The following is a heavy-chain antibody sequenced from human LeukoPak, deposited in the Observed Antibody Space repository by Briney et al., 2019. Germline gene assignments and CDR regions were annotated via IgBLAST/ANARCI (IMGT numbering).Heavy chain of an antibody. D-gene: IGHD3-3*01. CDR2: ISSSGSTI. CDR3: ASHGVAARQFDY. Sequence: PGGSLRLSCAASGFTFSSYEMNWVRQAPGKGLEWVSYISSSGSTIYYADSVKGRFTISRDNAKNTLYLQLNRLRDEDTAVYYCASHGVAARQFDYWGQGTLVTVSS. V-gene: IGHV3-48*03. CDR1: GFTFSSYE. J-gene: IGHJ4*02.